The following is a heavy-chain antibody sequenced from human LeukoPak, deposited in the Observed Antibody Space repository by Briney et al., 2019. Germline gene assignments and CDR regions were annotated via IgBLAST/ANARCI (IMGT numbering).Heavy chain of an antibody. Sequence: GASVKVSCKASGYTFINNWMHWVRQAPGQGLEWVGWINPNSGGTNYAQKFQGRVTMTRDTSISTAYMELSRLRSDDTAVYYCARLNKAMATDDHYAFDIWGQGTMVTVSS. D-gene: IGHD5-24*01. CDR3: ARLNKAMATDDHYAFDI. CDR1: GYTFINNW. J-gene: IGHJ3*02. V-gene: IGHV1-2*02. CDR2: INPNSGGT.